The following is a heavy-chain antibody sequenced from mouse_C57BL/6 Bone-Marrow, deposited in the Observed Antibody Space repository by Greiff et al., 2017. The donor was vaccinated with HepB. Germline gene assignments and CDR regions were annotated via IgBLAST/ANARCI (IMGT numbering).Heavy chain of an antibody. CDR2: ISYSGST. J-gene: IGHJ4*01. V-gene: IGHV3-8*01. CDR1: GYSITSDY. Sequence: EVQLQQSGPGLAKPSQTLSLTCSVTGYSITSDYWNWIRKVPGNKLEYMGYISYSGSTYYNPSLKSRISITRDTSKNQYYLQLNSVTTEDTATYYCARCGLRLYYAMDYWGQGTSVTVSS. CDR3: ARCGLRLYYAMDY. D-gene: IGHD2-4*01.